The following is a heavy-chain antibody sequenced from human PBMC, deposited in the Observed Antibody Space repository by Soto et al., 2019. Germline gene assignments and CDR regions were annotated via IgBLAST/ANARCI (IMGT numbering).Heavy chain of an antibody. D-gene: IGHD5-18*01. Sequence: PGGSLRLSCAASGFTFSSYGMSWVRQAPGKGLEWVSALSDSGGSTYYADSVKGRFTISRDNSKNTLFLQMNSLRAEDTAVYYCSKLTTGYSYGYFDDWGQGTLVTVSS. J-gene: IGHJ4*02. CDR3: SKLTTGYSYGYFDD. CDR2: LSDSGGST. V-gene: IGHV3-23*01. CDR1: GFTFSSYG.